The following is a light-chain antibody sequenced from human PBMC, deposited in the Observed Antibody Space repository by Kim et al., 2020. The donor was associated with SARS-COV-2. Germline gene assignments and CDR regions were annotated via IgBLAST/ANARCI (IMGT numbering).Light chain of an antibody. V-gene: IGKV3-15*01. CDR1: QSVSSN. J-gene: IGKJ2*03. CDR2: GAS. Sequence: EIVMTQSPATLSVSPGDRATLSCRASQSVSSNLAWYQQKPGQAPRLLIYGASTRATGIPARFSGSGSGTEFTLTISSLQSEDFAVYYCQQYNNWPGYSFGQGTKLEI. CDR3: QQYNNWPGYS.